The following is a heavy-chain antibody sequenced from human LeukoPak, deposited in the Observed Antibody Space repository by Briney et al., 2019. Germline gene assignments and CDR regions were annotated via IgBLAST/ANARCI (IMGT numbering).Heavy chain of an antibody. CDR1: GGSISSSSYY. J-gene: IGHJ6*03. CDR3: ARAPACSGGSCYFPNYYYYMDV. D-gene: IGHD2-15*01. CDR2: IYYSGST. V-gene: IGHV4-39*07. Sequence: SETLSLTCTVSGGSISSSSYYWGWIRQPPGKGLEWIGSIYYSGSTYYNPSLKSRVTISVDKSKNQFSLKLSSVTAADTAVYYCARAPACSGGSCYFPNYYYYMDVWGKGTTVTVSS.